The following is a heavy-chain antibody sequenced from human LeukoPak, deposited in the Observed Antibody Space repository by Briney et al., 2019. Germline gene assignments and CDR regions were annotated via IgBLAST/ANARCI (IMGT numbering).Heavy chain of an antibody. D-gene: IGHD3-16*01. Sequence: SETLSLTCSVSDDSISDYYRGWIRQPPGKGLEWIGYFYNSGRSTYNPSLKSRVTISADTSKNHFSLKLNSVTTADTAVYYCTRGAGWLIDYWGQGILVTVSS. J-gene: IGHJ4*02. CDR1: DDSISDYY. V-gene: IGHV4-59*01. CDR3: TRGAGWLIDY. CDR2: FYNSGRS.